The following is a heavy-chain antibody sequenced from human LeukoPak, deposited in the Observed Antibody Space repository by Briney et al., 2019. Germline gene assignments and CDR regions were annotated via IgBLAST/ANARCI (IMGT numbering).Heavy chain of an antibody. V-gene: IGHV1-2*02. CDR1: GYTFTGYY. Sequence: ASVKVSCKASGYTFTGYYMHWVRQAPGQGLEWMGWINPNSGGTNYAQKFQGRVTMTRDTSISTAYMELRSLRSDDTAVYYCARIWSGYNPRGWWFDPWGQGTLVTVSS. D-gene: IGHD3-3*01. J-gene: IGHJ5*02. CDR2: INPNSGGT. CDR3: ARIWSGYNPRGWWFDP.